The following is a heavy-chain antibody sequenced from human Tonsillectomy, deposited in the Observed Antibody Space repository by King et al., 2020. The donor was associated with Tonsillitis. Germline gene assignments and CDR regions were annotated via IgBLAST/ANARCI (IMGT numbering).Heavy chain of an antibody. D-gene: IGHD2-15*01. Sequence: EVQLVESGGGLVQPGGSLRLSCAASGFTFRSYAMSWVRQAPGKGLEWVSSISGSGGSTYYADSVKGRFTISRDNSKNTLYLRMNSLRAEDTAVYYCAKPRGYPSYYFDYWGQGTLVTVSS. J-gene: IGHJ4*02. CDR2: ISGSGGST. V-gene: IGHV3-23*04. CDR3: AKPRGYPSYYFDY. CDR1: GFTFRSYA.